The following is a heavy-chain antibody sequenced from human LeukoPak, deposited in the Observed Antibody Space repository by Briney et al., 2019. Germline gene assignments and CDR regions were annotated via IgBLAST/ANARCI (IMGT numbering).Heavy chain of an antibody. D-gene: IGHD2-21*02. J-gene: IGHJ4*02. CDR1: GFTFSRYE. Sequence: GSLRLSCAASGFTFSRYEMNWVRQAPGKGLEWVSYISSSGSTIYYADSVKGRFTISRDNAKNSLYLLMNSLRAEDTSVYYCARGPLGGDYYFDYWGQGTLVTVSS. CDR2: ISSSGSTI. CDR3: ARGPLGGDYYFDY. V-gene: IGHV3-48*03.